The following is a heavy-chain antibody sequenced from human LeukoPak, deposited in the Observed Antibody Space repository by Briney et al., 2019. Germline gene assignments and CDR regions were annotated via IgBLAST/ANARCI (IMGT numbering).Heavy chain of an antibody. CDR1: GFTFSDHY. V-gene: IGHV3-72*01. CDR2: TRNKANSYTT. Sequence: GGSLRLSCAASGFTFSDHYMDWVHQAPGKGLEWVGRTRNKANSYTTEYAASVKGRFTISRDDSKNSLYLQMNSLKTEDTAVYYCARVEYYDSSGYSGSYYFDYWGQGTLVTVSS. J-gene: IGHJ4*02. CDR3: ARVEYYDSSGYSGSYYFDY. D-gene: IGHD3-22*01.